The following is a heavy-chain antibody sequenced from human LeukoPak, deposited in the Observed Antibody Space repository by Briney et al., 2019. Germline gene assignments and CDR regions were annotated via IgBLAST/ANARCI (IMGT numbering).Heavy chain of an antibody. J-gene: IGHJ4*02. V-gene: IGHV7-4-1*02. CDR1: GYTFSTYA. CDR2: INTKTGNP. Sequence: GASVKVSCKTSGYTFSTYAIHWVRQAPGQGLEWMGCINTKTGNPTYAQGFTGRSVFTMETSVTTAHLQISSLKPEDTDVAYCARGRGPHFDNGKDFFIDYCGQGTPGSVSS. CDR3: ARGRGPHFDNGKDFFIDY. D-gene: IGHD1-26*01.